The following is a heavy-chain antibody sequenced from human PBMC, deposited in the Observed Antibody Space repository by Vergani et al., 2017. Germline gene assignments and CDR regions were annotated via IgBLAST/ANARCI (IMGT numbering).Heavy chain of an antibody. D-gene: IGHD6-19*01. V-gene: IGHV3-23*01. CDR3: TRHGPSGWYGPPDY. CDR1: GFTFSSYA. Sequence: EVQLLESGGGLVQPGGSLRLSCAASGFTFSSYAMSWVRQAPGKGLEWVSAISGSGGSTYYADSVKGRFTISRDDSKNTAYLQMNSLKTEDTAVYYCTRHGPSGWYGPPDYWGQGTLVTVSS. J-gene: IGHJ4*02. CDR2: ISGSGGST.